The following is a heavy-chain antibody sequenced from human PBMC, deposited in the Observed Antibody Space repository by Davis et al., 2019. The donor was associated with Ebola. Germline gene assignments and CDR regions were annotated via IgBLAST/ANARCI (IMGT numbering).Heavy chain of an antibody. V-gene: IGHV3-33*01. CDR2: IWYDGSNK. CDR1: GFTFSSYG. Sequence: GESLKISCAASGFTFSSYGMHWVRQAPGKGLEWVAVIWYDGSNKYYADSVKGRFTISRDNSKNTLYLQMNSLRAEDTAVYYCAREREEGELPRYYYYYGMDVWGQGTTVTVSS. J-gene: IGHJ6*02. CDR3: AREREEGELPRYYYYYGMDV. D-gene: IGHD1-26*01.